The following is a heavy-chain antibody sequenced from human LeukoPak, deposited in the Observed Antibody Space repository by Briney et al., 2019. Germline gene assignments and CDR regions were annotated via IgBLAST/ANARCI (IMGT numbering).Heavy chain of an antibody. V-gene: IGHV3-30-3*01. D-gene: IGHD3-22*01. CDR1: GFTFSSYA. Sequence: GRSLRLSCAASGFTFSSYAMHWVRQAPGKGLEWVAVISYDGSNKYYADSVEGRFTISRDNSKNTLYLQMNSLRAEDTAVYYCAKDSRVNYYDSSGYVDYWGQGTLVTVSS. CDR2: ISYDGSNK. J-gene: IGHJ4*02. CDR3: AKDSRVNYYDSSGYVDY.